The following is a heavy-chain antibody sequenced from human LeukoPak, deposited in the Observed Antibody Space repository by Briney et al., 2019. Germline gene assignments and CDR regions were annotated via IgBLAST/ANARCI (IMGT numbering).Heavy chain of an antibody. CDR1: GYTFTGYY. CDR3: ARDFHIKGYYYDSSGYYDSVY. D-gene: IGHD3-22*01. CDR2: INPNSGGT. Sequence: ASVKVSCKASGYTFTGYYMHWVRQAPGQGLEWMGWINPNSGGTNYAQKFQGRVTMTRDTSIGTAYMELSRLRSDDTAVYYCARDFHIKGYYYDSSGYYDSVYWGQGTLVTVSS. V-gene: IGHV1-2*02. J-gene: IGHJ4*02.